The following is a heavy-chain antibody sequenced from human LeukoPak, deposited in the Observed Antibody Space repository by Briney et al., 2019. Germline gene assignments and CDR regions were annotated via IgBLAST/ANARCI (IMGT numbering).Heavy chain of an antibody. J-gene: IGHJ6*02. D-gene: IGHD2-2*01. V-gene: IGHV1-2*02. CDR3: ANLGYCSSTSCYYYYGMDV. Sequence: ASVKVSCKAPGYTFTGYYMHWVRQAPGQGLEWMGWINPNSGGTNYAQKFQGRVTMTRDTSISTAYMELSRLRSDDTAVYYCANLGYCSSTSCYYYYGMDVWGQGTTVTVSS. CDR2: INPNSGGT. CDR1: GYTFTGYY.